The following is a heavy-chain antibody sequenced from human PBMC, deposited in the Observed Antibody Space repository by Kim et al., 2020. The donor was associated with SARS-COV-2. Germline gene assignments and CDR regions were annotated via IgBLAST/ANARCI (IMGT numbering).Heavy chain of an antibody. CDR2: ISGSGGTT. D-gene: IGHD3-16*01. J-gene: IGHJ4*02. CDR3: AKGVGGGVDY. V-gene: IGHV3-23*01. CDR1: GFTFSNYA. Sequence: GGSLRLSCAASGFTFSNYAMTWVRQAPGKGLEWVSAISGSGGTTYYADSVEGRFTISRDNSKNTLYLQMNSLRAEDTAVYYCAKGVGGGVDYWGQGTLVTVSS.